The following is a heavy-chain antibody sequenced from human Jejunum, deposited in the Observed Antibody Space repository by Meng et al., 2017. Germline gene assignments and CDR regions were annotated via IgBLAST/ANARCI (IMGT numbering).Heavy chain of an antibody. Sequence: GESLKISCAASGFTFSSYEMNWVRQAPGKGLEWVSYITSSGSMKYYADSVKGRFTISRDNAKNSLYLQMNSLRAEDTAVYYCAREGISSTWNYFDYWGQGNRV. CDR2: ITSSGSMK. D-gene: IGHD6-13*01. CDR1: GFTFSSYE. V-gene: IGHV3-48*03. J-gene: IGHJ4*02. CDR3: AREGISSTWNYFDY.